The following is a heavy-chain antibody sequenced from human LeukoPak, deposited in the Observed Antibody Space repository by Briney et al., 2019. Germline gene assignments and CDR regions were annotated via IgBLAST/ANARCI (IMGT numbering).Heavy chain of an antibody. D-gene: IGHD2-15*01. V-gene: IGHV3-21*01. J-gene: IGHJ5*02. CDR3: AREGVPYCSGGSCYPNWFDP. CDR1: GFTFSSYS. CDR2: ISSSSSYI. Sequence: GGSLRLSCAASGFTFSSYSMNWVRQAPGKGLEWVSSISSSSSYIYYADSVKGRFTISRDNAKTSLYLQMNSLRAEDTAVYYFAREGVPYCSGGSCYPNWFDPWGQGTLVTVSS.